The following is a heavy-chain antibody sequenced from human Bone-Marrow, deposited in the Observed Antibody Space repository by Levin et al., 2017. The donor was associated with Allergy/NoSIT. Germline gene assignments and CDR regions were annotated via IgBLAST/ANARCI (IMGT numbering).Heavy chain of an antibody. CDR3: ARSMSTTAPKRYFDW. Sequence: GGSLRLSCAASGFTFSSYSMNWVRQAPGKGLEWVSYISSGSGTIYYADSVKGRFSISRDNAENSLYLQMNSLRDEDTAVYYCARSMSTTAPKRYFDWWGQGTLVTVSS. CDR1: GFTFSSYS. CDR2: ISSGSGTI. V-gene: IGHV3-48*02. D-gene: IGHD5-24*01. J-gene: IGHJ4*02.